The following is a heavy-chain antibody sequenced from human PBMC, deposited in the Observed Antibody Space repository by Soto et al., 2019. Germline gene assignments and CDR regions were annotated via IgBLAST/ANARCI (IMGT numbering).Heavy chain of an antibody. J-gene: IGHJ6*02. Sequence: QVQLVESGGGVVQPGRSLRLSCAASGITCSGYAMHWVRQAPGKGLEWVALISYEGSNKYYADSVKGRFTISRDTSKNPLYLQMNSLRGEDTAVYYCARDEGMKRYFDWASYGMDVWGQGTTVTVSS. D-gene: IGHD3-9*01. CDR1: GITCSGYA. CDR3: ARDEGMKRYFDWASYGMDV. V-gene: IGHV3-30-3*01. CDR2: ISYEGSNK.